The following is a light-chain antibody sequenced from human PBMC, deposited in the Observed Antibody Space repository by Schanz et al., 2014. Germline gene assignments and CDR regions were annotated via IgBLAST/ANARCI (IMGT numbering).Light chain of an antibody. CDR3: SSYAGSTNWV. J-gene: IGLJ3*02. CDR1: SSDVGGHNY. CDR2: DVS. Sequence: QSALTQPRSVSGSPGQSVTISCAGTSSDVGGHNYVSWYQQHPGKAPKLIIYDVSVRPSGVSPRFSGSKSVNTASLTVSGLQAEDEADYYCSSYAGSTNWVFGGGTKLT. V-gene: IGLV2-11*01.